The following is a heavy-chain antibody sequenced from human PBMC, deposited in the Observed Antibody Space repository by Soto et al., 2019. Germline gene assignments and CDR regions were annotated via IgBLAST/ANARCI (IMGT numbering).Heavy chain of an antibody. CDR2: IIPIFGTA. V-gene: IGHV1-69*13. CDR1: GGTFSSYA. CDR3: ARSGGIVVVPAALSY. J-gene: IGHJ4*02. D-gene: IGHD2-2*01. Sequence: GASVKVSCKASGGTFSSYAISWVRQAPGQGLEWMGGIIPIFGTANYAQKFQGRVTITADESTSTAYMELSSLRSEDTAVYYCARSGGIVVVPAALSYWGQGTLVTVSS.